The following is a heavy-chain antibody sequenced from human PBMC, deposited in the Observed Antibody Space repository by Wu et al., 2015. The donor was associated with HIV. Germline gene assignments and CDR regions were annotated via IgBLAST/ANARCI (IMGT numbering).Heavy chain of an antibody. CDR3: ARDAELGIADLPLNWFDP. J-gene: IGHJ5*02. CDR2: INPNSGGT. D-gene: IGHD7-27*01. CDR1: GYTFTGYY. Sequence: QVQLVQSGAEVKKPGASVKVSCKASGYTFTGYYMHWVRQAPGQGLEWMGWINPNSGGTNYAQKFQGRVTMTRDTSISTAYMELSRLRSDDTAVYYCARDAELGIADLPLNWFDPWGQGTLVTVSS. V-gene: IGHV1-2*02.